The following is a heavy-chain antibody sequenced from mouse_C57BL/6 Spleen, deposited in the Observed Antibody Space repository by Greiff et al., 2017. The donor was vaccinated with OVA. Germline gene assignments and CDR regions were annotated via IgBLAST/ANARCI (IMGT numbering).Heavy chain of an antibody. J-gene: IGHJ2*01. CDR3: ARGGWGNYDFHY. CDR1: GYAFTNYL. Sequence: QVQLKESGAELVRPGTSVKVSCKASGYAFTNYLIEWVKQRPGQGLEWIGVINPGSGGTNYNEKFKGKATLTADKSSSTAYMQLSSLTSEDSAVYFCARGGWGNYDFHYWGQGTTLTVSS. V-gene: IGHV1-54*01. CDR2: INPGSGGT. D-gene: IGHD2-1*01.